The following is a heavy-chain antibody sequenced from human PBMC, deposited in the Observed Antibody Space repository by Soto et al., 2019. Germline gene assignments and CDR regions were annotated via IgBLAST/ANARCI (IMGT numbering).Heavy chain of an antibody. CDR3: ARGGDYGGTNIDY. J-gene: IGHJ4*02. V-gene: IGHV4-30-2*01. Sequence: PSETLSLTCAVSGGSISSGGYSWSWIRQPPGKGLEWIGYIYHSGSTYYNPSLKSRVTISVDRSKNQFSLKLSSVTAADTAVYYCARGGDYGGTNIDYWGQGTLVTVSS. D-gene: IGHD4-17*01. CDR1: GGSISSGGYS. CDR2: IYHSGST.